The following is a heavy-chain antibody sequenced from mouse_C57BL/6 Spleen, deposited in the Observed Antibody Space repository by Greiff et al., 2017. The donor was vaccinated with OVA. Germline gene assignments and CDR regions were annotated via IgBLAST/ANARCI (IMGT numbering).Heavy chain of an antibody. CDR1: GFTFSSYT. CDR2: ISGGGGNT. J-gene: IGHJ3*01. D-gene: IGHD2-4*01. V-gene: IGHV5-9*01. Sequence: EVQGVESGGGLVKPGGSLKLSCAASGFTFSSYTMSWVRQTPEKRLEWVATISGGGGNTYYPDSVKGRFTISRDNAKNTLYLQMSSLRSEDTALYYCARCDYDGAWFAYWGQGTLVTVSA. CDR3: ARCDYDGAWFAY.